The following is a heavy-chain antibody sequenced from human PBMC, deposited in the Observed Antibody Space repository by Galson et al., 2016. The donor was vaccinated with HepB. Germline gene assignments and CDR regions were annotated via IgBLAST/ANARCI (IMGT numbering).Heavy chain of an antibody. Sequence: SLRLSCAASGFTFSSYWMSWVRQAPGKGLDWVAVISKTGDTTFYGDSVKGRFTISRDNSKNTLYLQMNSLRAEDTAVYYCARGGSRPIDYWGQGTLVTVSS. J-gene: IGHJ4*02. CDR1: GFTFSSYW. V-gene: IGHV3-30-3*01. CDR3: ARGGSRPIDY. D-gene: IGHD1-26*01. CDR2: ISKTGDTT.